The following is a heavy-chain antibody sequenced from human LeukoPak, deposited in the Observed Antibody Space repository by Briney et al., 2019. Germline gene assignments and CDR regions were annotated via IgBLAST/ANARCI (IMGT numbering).Heavy chain of an antibody. CDR1: EYSFTSYW. J-gene: IGHJ5*02. V-gene: IGHV5-51*01. CDR3: ARQGSLWFGELLLVFDP. CDR2: IYPGDSDT. D-gene: IGHD3-10*01. Sequence: GESLKISCKGSEYSFTSYWIGWVRQMPGKGLEWMGIIYPGDSDTRYSPSFQGQVTISADKSISTAYLQWSSLKASDTAMYYCARQGSLWFGELLLVFDPWGQGTLVTVSS.